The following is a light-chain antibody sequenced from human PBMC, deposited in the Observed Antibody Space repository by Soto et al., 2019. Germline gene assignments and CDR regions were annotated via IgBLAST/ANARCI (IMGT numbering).Light chain of an antibody. CDR2: EVS. CDR3: FSYTSSGTYV. J-gene: IGLJ1*01. V-gene: IGLV2-14*01. CDR1: SSDVGAYNY. Sequence: QSVLTQPASVSGSPGQSITISCTGTSSDVGAYNYVSWFQQHPGKAPKVIIYEVSNRFSGVSTRFSGSRSGNTASLTISGLRAEDETDYYCFSYTSSGTYVFGTGTQLTVL.